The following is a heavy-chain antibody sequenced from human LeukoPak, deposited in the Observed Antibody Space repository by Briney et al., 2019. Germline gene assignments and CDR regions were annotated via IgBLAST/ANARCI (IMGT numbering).Heavy chain of an antibody. V-gene: IGHV1-69*13. Sequence: SVKVSCKASGGTFSSYAISWVRQAPGQGLEWMGGIIPIFGTANYAQKFQGRVTITADESTSTAYMELSSLRSEDTAVYYCAREDIVATRWFDPWGQGTLVTVSS. J-gene: IGHJ5*02. D-gene: IGHD5-12*01. CDR1: GGTFSSYA. CDR3: AREDIVATRWFDP. CDR2: IIPIFGTA.